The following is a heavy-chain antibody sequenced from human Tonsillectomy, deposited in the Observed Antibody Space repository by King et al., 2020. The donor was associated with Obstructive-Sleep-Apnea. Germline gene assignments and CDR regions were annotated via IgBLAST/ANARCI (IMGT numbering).Heavy chain of an antibody. Sequence: VQLQESGPGLVKPSQTLSLTCTVSGGSISSAGYYWSWIRQHPGKGLEWIGYIYYSGSTYYNPSLKSRLTISVDTSKIQFSLKLSSVTAADTAVYYCARQYGLGRTDAFDIWGQGTMVTVSS. CDR3: ARQYGLGRTDAFDI. CDR2: IYYSGST. V-gene: IGHV4-31*03. J-gene: IGHJ3*02. D-gene: IGHD3-10*01. CDR1: GGSISSAGYY.